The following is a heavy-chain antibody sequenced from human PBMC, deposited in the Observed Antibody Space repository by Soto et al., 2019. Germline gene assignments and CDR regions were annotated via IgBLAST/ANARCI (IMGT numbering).Heavy chain of an antibody. Sequence: AASVKVSCKASGYTFTSYGISWVRQAPGQGLEWMGWISAYNGNTNYAQKLQGRVTMTTDTSTSTAYMELRSLRSDDTAVYYCAREVGSSWSRRRLNWFDPWGQGTLVTVSS. J-gene: IGHJ5*02. V-gene: IGHV1-18*01. CDR2: ISAYNGNT. CDR1: GYTFTSYG. D-gene: IGHD6-13*01. CDR3: AREVGSSWSRRRLNWFDP.